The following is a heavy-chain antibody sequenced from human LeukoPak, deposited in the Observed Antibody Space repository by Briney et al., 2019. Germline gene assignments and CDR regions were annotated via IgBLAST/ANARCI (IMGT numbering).Heavy chain of an antibody. V-gene: IGHV4-39*07. Sequence: SETLSLTCTVSGGSISSSGYYWGWIRQPPGKGLEWIGSIYYSGSTYYNPSLKSRVTISVDTSKNQFSLKLSSVTAADTAVYYCARDQYYYDSSGYYRFDYWGQGTLVTVSS. CDR1: GGSISSSGYY. CDR2: IYYSGST. J-gene: IGHJ4*02. D-gene: IGHD3-22*01. CDR3: ARDQYYYDSSGYYRFDY.